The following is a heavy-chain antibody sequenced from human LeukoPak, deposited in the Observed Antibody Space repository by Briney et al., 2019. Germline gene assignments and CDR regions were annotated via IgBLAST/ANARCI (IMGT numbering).Heavy chain of an antibody. V-gene: IGHV3-30-3*01. Sequence: GGSLRLSCAASGFTFSNYVIHWVRQAPGKGLEWVALISYDGSDRYYADPVKGRFTISRDNSKNTLYLQVNSLRPEDTAVYYCARGGLYTSSSHFDYWGQGTLVTVSS. J-gene: IGHJ4*02. CDR3: ARGGLYTSSSHFDY. CDR1: GFTFSNYV. CDR2: ISYDGSDR. D-gene: IGHD6-6*01.